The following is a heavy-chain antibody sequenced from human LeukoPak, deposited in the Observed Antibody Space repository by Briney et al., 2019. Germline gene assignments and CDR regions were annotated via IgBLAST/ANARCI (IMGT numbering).Heavy chain of an antibody. J-gene: IGHJ4*02. CDR3: ATDRNSGKYYDY. Sequence: GGSLRLSCAASGLTFRNYGMHWVRPAPGKGLERVAVIWYDGSNKYYADSVKGRFTISRDNSKDTLYLQTNSLRAEDTAVYYCATDRNSGKYYDYWGQGTLVSVSS. CDR2: IWYDGSNK. V-gene: IGHV3-33*01. CDR1: GLTFRNYG. D-gene: IGHD1-26*01.